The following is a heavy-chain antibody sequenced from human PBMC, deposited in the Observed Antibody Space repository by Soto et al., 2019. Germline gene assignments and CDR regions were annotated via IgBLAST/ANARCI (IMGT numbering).Heavy chain of an antibody. CDR3: ARGSKTAFDP. D-gene: IGHD2-21*02. CDR2: INAEGNT. CDR1: GFTFSPYW. V-gene: IGHV3-74*01. Sequence: DVQLVESGGGLVQPGGSLRLSCAASGFTFSPYWMHWVRQTPGKGLVWVSRINAEGNTIYADSVKGRFTISRDNAKNMLYLQMTSLRAEDTAVYFCARGSKTAFDPWGQGTLVTVSS. J-gene: IGHJ5*02.